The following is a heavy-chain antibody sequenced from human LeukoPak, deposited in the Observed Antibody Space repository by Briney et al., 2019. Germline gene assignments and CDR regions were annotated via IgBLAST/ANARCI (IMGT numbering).Heavy chain of an antibody. CDR2: ISAYNGNT. V-gene: IGHV1-18*01. Sequence: ASVKVSCKASGYTFTSYGISWVRRAPGQGLEWMGWISAYNGNTNYAQKLQGRVTMTTDTSTSTAYMELRSLRSDDTAVYYCARSAEGGLWFGESPLQYWGQGTLVTVSS. CDR3: ARSAEGGLWFGESPLQY. D-gene: IGHD3-10*01. J-gene: IGHJ4*02. CDR1: GYTFTSYG.